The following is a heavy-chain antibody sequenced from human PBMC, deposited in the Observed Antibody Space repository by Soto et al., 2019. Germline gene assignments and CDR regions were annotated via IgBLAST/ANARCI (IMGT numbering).Heavy chain of an antibody. D-gene: IGHD3-22*01. CDR2: INHSGST. CDR1: GGSFSGYY. J-gene: IGHJ4*02. V-gene: IGHV4-34*01. Sequence: PSETLSLTCAVYGGSFSGYYWTWIRQPPGTGLEWIGEINHSGSTNYNPSLKSRVTISVDTSKNQFSLKLSSVTAADTAVYYCARAYDSSGYPNYYFDYWGQGTLVTVSS. CDR3: ARAYDSSGYPNYYFDY.